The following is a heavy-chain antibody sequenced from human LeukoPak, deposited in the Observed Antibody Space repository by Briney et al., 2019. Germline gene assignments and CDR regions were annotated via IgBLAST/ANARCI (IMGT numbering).Heavy chain of an antibody. CDR2: ISSSSSYI. Sequence: PGGSLRLSCAASGFTFSSYSMNWVRQAPGKGLEWVSSISSSSSYIYYADSVKGRFTISRDNAKNSLYLQMNSLRAEDTAVYYCARGAVAGRHFDYWGQGILVTVSS. V-gene: IGHV3-21*01. CDR1: GFTFSSYS. J-gene: IGHJ4*02. D-gene: IGHD6-19*01. CDR3: ARGAVAGRHFDY.